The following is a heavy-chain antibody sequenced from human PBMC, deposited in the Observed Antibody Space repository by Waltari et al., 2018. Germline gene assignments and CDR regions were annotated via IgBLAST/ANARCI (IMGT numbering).Heavy chain of an antibody. CDR2: FDRTNGET. V-gene: IGHV1-24*01. J-gene: IGHJ2*01. CDR1: RHSLSHFS. D-gene: IGHD4-4*01. Sequence: QVQLIQSATEVTPTGASVQVSCKLSRHSLSHFSIHWVRQTPGKGLEWMGGFDRTNGETVYSQKFQGRVNMTEDTSTDTTYMEIRSLRSEDTAVYFCASTSVTWTNWYFDLWGRGTLVTVST. CDR3: ASTSVTWTNWYFDL.